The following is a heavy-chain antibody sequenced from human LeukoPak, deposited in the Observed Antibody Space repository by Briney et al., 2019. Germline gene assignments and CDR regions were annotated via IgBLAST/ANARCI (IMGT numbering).Heavy chain of an antibody. Sequence: GGSLRLSCAASGFTVSSNYMNWVRQAPGKGLEWVANIKQDGSEKYYVDSVKGRFTISRDNAKNSLYLQMNSLRADDTAVYYCARDMGSGWRPDAFDIWGQGTMVTVSS. V-gene: IGHV3-7*01. D-gene: IGHD6-19*01. CDR1: GFTVSSNY. CDR3: ARDMGSGWRPDAFDI. CDR2: IKQDGSEK. J-gene: IGHJ3*02.